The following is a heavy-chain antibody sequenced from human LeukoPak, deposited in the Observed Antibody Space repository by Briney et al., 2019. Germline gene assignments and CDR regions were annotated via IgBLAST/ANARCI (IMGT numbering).Heavy chain of an antibody. CDR2: IYTSGST. D-gene: IGHD2-15*01. J-gene: IGHJ4*02. CDR3: ASARLGLPHYFEY. CDR1: GGSISSGSYY. V-gene: IGHV4-61*02. Sequence: SETLSLTCTVSGGSISSGSYYWSWNRQPAGKGLEWIGRIYTSGSTNYNPSLKSRVTISVDTSKNQSSLDLSSVTAADTAVYYCASARLGLPHYFEYWGQGDLVTVSS.